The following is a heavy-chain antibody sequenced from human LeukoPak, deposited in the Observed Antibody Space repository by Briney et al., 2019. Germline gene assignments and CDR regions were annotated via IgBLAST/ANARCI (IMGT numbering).Heavy chain of an antibody. CDR1: GFTFSSYG. J-gene: IGHJ5*02. CDR3: AKDPGGGYCSSTSCYMDWFDP. CDR2: ISYDGSNK. Sequence: GVSLRLSCAASGFTFSSYGMHWVRQPPGKGLEWVAVISYDGSNKYYADSVKGRFTISRDNSKNTLYLQMNSLRAEDTAVYYCAKDPGGGYCSSTSCYMDWFDPWGQGTLVTVSS. V-gene: IGHV3-30*18. D-gene: IGHD2-2*02.